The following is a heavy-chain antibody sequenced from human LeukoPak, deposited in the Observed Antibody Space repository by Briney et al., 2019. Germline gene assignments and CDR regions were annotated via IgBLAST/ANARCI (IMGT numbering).Heavy chain of an antibody. CDR3: AGNNGMDA. J-gene: IGHJ6*02. CDR2: VNRDGSET. V-gene: IGHV3-7*03. Sequence: GGSLRLSCAASGFALSSHWMTWVRQVPGRGPEWVANVNRDGSETYYLDSVKGRFTISKDNAKNSLYLQMNSLRAEDTALYHCAGNNGMDAWGQGTTVIVSS. CDR1: GFALSSHW.